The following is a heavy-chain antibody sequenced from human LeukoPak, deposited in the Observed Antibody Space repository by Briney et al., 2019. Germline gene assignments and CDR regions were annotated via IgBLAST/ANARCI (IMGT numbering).Heavy chain of an antibody. CDR2: IYYSGST. CDR1: GGSFSGYY. V-gene: IGHV4-59*01. CDR3: ARVATGYYDSSGYYAPGFDY. D-gene: IGHD3-22*01. Sequence: SETLSLTCAVYGGSFSGYYWSWIRQPPGEGLEWIGYIYYSGSTNYNPSLKSRVTISVDTSKNQFSLKLSSVTAADTAVYYCARVATGYYDSSGYYAPGFDYWGQGTLVTVSS. J-gene: IGHJ4*02.